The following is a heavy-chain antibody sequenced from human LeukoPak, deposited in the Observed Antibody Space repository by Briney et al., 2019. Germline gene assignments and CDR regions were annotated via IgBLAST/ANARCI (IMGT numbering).Heavy chain of an antibody. CDR1: GFTFSSCS. CDR3: VRDPEALDY. J-gene: IGHJ4*02. V-gene: IGHV3-48*02. CDR2: VSKGRPTV. Sequence: GGSLRLSCAASGFTFSSCSMNWVRQAPGKGLEWVSYVSKGRPTVQYADSVRGRFTISRDNAKNSLYLQMNSLRDEDTAVYYCVRDPEALDYWGQGALVTVSS.